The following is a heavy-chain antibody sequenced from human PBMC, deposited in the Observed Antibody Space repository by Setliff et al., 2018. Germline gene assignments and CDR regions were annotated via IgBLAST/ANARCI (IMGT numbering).Heavy chain of an antibody. CDR1: GFSFSSYS. J-gene: IGHJ4*02. V-gene: IGHV3-30-3*01. CDR3: ARDEREYGDYGCDY. D-gene: IGHD4-17*01. CDR2: ISYDGSKK. Sequence: PGGSLRLSCAASGFSFSSYSMHWVRQAPGKGLEWVAVISYDGSKKYHADYVKGRFTISRDNYKNTLYLQMNSLRSEETAVYYCARDEREYGDYGCDYWGQGTLVTVSS.